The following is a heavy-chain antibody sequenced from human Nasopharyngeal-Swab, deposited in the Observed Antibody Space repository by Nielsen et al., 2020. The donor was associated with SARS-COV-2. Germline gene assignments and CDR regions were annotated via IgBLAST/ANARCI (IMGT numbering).Heavy chain of an antibody. V-gene: IGHV3-30*04. CDR3: AKAGGVAGEFYGMDV. D-gene: IGHD2-8*02. Sequence: GGSLRLSCAASGFTFTSYAMHWVRQAPGKGLEWVAVISYDGSSSYYADSVKGRFIISRDNSKNTLYLRMNSLRAEDTALYYCAKAGGVAGEFYGMDVWGQGTTVTVSS. J-gene: IGHJ6*02. CDR1: GFTFTSYA. CDR2: ISYDGSSS.